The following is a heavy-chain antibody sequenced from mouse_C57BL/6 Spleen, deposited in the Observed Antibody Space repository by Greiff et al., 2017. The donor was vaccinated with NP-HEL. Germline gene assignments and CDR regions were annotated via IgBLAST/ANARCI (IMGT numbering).Heavy chain of an antibody. V-gene: IGHV2-2*01. J-gene: IGHJ4*01. CDR1: GFSLTSYG. D-gene: IGHD1-1*01. CDR2: IWSGGST. Sequence: QVQLQQSGPGLVQPSQSLSITCTVSGFSLTSYGVHWVRQSPGKGLEWLGVIWSGGSTDYNAAFISRLSISKDNSKSQVFFKMNSLQADDTAIYYCARGGYYYGSSYYYAMDYWGQGTSVTVSS. CDR3: ARGGYYYGSSYYYAMDY.